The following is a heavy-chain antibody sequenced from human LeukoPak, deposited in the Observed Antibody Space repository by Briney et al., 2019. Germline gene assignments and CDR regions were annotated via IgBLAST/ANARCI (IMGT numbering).Heavy chain of an antibody. J-gene: IGHJ6*02. CDR3: ARNVAADCRNYYYYGMDV. V-gene: IGHV1-46*01. CDR1: GYTFSSYY. CDR2: INPSGGST. D-gene: IGHD2-15*01. Sequence: ASVKVSCKSCGYTFSSYYMHWVRQAPGQGLEWMGIINPSGGSTSYAQKFQGRVTMTRDTSTSTVYMELSRLRSEDTAVYYCARNVAADCRNYYYYGMDVWGHGTTVTVSS.